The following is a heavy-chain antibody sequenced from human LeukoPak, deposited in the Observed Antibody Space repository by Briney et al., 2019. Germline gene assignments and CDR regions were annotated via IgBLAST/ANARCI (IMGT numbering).Heavy chain of an antibody. Sequence: ASVKVSCKAPGYTLTRLSIHWVRQPSGKGLEWTGAFDPEDGETIYAQEFQGRATMTADTSADTAYMELRSLRSDDTAVYYCARGGCIGSRCPPNWFDPWGQGTLVTVSS. D-gene: IGHD2-15*01. CDR2: FDPEDGET. V-gene: IGHV1-24*01. CDR3: ARGGCIGSRCPPNWFDP. J-gene: IGHJ5*02. CDR1: GYTLTRLS.